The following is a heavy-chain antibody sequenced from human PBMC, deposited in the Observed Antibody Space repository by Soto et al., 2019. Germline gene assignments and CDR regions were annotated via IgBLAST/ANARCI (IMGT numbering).Heavy chain of an antibody. CDR1: GFTFSSYA. CDR2: ITFRGDYT. CDR3: AKLGTMGVFDN. J-gene: IGHJ4*02. Sequence: EVQLLESGGGLVSPGGSLRLSCAASGFTFSSYAMSWVRQAPGKGLEWLAGITFRGDYTYYADSVKGRFSPSRDNSRNRLDLQMNNLNGEDTALYYCAKLGTMGVFDNWGQGTLLTVSS. D-gene: IGHD1-26*01. V-gene: IGHV3-23*01.